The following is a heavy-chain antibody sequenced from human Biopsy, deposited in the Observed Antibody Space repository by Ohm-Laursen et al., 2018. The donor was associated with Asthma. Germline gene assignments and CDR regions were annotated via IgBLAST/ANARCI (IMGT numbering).Heavy chain of an antibody. Sequence: SLRLSCAATGFVFRSHAMHWVRQAPGKGLEWVGVISKDASTQDYADSVKGRFTMARDNSKNTLDLQMNSLREEDTAVYYCVRDGTDDAFDIWGQGTVVSVSS. J-gene: IGHJ3*02. D-gene: IGHD1-1*01. CDR3: VRDGTDDAFDI. V-gene: IGHV3-30*01. CDR1: GFVFRSHA. CDR2: ISKDASTQ.